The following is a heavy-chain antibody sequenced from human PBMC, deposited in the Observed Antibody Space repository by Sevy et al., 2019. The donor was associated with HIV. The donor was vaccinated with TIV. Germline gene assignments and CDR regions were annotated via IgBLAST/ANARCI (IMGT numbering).Heavy chain of an antibody. CDR1: GFTFSSYW. J-gene: IGHJ5*02. V-gene: IGHV3-7*01. D-gene: IGHD1-26*01. CDR3: ARDLERGMGATLRHWFDP. Sequence: GGSLRLSCAASGFTFSSYWMSWVRQAPGKGLEWVANIKQDGSEEYYVDSVKGRFTISRDNAKNSLYLQMNSLRAEDTAVYYCARDLERGMGATLRHWFDPWGQGTLVTVSS. CDR2: IKQDGSEE.